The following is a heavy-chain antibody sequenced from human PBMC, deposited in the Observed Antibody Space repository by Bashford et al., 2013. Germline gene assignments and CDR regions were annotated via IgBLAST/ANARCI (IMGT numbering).Heavy chain of an antibody. CDR3: ARDLDGDYFNVPFDY. J-gene: IGHJ4*02. CDR2: IYSGGYT. V-gene: IGHV3-66*01. Sequence: GSLRLSCAASGFSVSSNYITWVRQAPGKGLEWVSVIYSGGYTYFADSVKGRFTISRDNSKNTVYLQMNSLRAEDTAVYYCARDLDGDYFNVPFDYWGQGTLVTVSS. D-gene: IGHD4-17*01. CDR1: GFSVSSNY.